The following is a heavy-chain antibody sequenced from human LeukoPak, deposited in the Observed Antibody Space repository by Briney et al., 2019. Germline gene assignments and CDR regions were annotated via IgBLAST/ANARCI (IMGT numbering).Heavy chain of an antibody. D-gene: IGHD2-15*01. Sequence: SVKVSCKVSGYTLTELSMHWVRQAPGKGLEWMGGFDPEDGETIYAQKFQGRVTMTEDTSTDTAYMELSSLRSEDTAVYYCATGLWEPLHFDYWGQGTLVTVSS. CDR2: FDPEDGET. J-gene: IGHJ4*02. V-gene: IGHV1-24*01. CDR1: GYTLTELS. CDR3: ATGLWEPLHFDY.